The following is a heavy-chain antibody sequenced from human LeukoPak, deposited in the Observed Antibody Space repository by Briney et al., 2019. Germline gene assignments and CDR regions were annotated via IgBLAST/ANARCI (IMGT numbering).Heavy chain of an antibody. CDR1: GFTFSSYT. D-gene: IGHD6-25*01. J-gene: IGHJ6*03. CDR3: ARFAAGGSYYYYMDV. CDR2: IGTSSTTI. V-gene: IGHV3-48*01. Sequence: GGFLRLSCAASGFTFSSYTMNWVRQPPGKGLEWVSNIGTSSTTIYYADSVKGRFTISRDNAKNSLYLQMNSLRADDTAVYYCARFAAGGSYYYYMDVWGKGTTVTVSS.